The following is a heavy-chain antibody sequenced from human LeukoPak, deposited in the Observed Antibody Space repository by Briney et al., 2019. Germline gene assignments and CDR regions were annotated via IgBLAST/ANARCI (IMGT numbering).Heavy chain of an antibody. CDR2: IKQDGSEK. Sequence: PGGSLRLSCAASGFTFSSYWMSWVRQAPGKGLEWVANIKQDGSEKYYVDSVKGRFTISRDNAKNSLYLQMNSLRAEDTAVYYCAVPYSSGWYRDYYGMDVWGQGTTVTVSS. CDR3: AVPYSSGWYRDYYGMDV. V-gene: IGHV3-7*01. CDR1: GFTFSSYW. J-gene: IGHJ6*02. D-gene: IGHD6-19*01.